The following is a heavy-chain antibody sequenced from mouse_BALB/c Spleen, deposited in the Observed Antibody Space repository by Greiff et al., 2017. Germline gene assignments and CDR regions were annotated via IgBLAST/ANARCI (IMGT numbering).Heavy chain of an antibody. CDR2: ISSGSSTT. D-gene: IGHD2-3*01. V-gene: IGHV5-17*02. J-gene: IGHJ4*01. CDR1: GFTFSSFG. CDR3: ARRDGYYVAMDY. Sequence: EVQVVESGGGLVQPGGSRKLSCAASGFTFSSFGMHWVRQAPEKGLEWVAYISSGSSTTYYADTVKGRFTISRDNTKNTLFLQMTSLRSEDTAMYYCARRDGYYVAMDYWGQGTSVTVSS.